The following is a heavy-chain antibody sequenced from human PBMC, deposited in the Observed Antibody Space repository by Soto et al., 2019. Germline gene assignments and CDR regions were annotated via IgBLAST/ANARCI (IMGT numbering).Heavy chain of an antibody. CDR1: GFSVSTNY. J-gene: IGHJ4*02. CDR2: IYSSGQT. V-gene: IGHV3-53*01. CDR3: AIIYSSGVVDF. Sequence: ESGGGLIQAGGSRRLSCRASGFSVSTNYMAWVRQGPGKGLEWASVIYSSGQTYYPDSVQGRFTISRDNSKNTVYLQMSTLRVEDKSVYSCAIIYSSGVVDFWGQGSLITVS. D-gene: IGHD3-10*01.